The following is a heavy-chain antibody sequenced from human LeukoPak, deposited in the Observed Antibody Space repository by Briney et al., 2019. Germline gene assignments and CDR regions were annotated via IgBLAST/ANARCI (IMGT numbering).Heavy chain of an antibody. J-gene: IGHJ5*02. CDR3: VRDQRDDILTGYSGAYNWFDP. CDR2: ISSHGGTT. Sequence: GGSLRLSCSVSGFTFSSNTMHWVRQAQGKGLEYVSAISSHGGTTYYSDSVKGRFTVSRDNSKNTLYLQMNSLRADDTAVYYCVRDQRDDILTGYSGAYNWFDPWGQGTLVTVSS. V-gene: IGHV3-64*04. CDR1: GFTFSSNT. D-gene: IGHD3-9*01.